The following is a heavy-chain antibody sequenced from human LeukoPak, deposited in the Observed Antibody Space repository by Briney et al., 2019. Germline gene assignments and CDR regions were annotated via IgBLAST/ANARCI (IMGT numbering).Heavy chain of an antibody. CDR2: ISGSGGST. J-gene: IGHJ4*02. D-gene: IGHD2-8*01. Sequence: GGSLRLSCAASGFTFSSYAMSWVRQAPGKGLEWVSAISGSGGSTYYADSVKGRFTSSRDNSKNTRYLQMNSLRAEDTAVYYCAKDRAIVLMVYARVAVGFDYWGQGTLVTVSS. V-gene: IGHV3-23*01. CDR3: AKDRAIVLMVYARVAVGFDY. CDR1: GFTFSSYA.